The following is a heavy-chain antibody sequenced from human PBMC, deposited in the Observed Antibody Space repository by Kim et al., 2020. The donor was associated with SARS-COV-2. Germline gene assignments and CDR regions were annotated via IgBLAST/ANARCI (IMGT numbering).Heavy chain of an antibody. J-gene: IGHJ6*02. CDR3: ASLGDDYYGSGSPTLWDYYGMDV. V-gene: IGHV3-30-3*01. D-gene: IGHD3-10*01. CDR2: ISYDGSNK. CDR1: GFTFSSYA. Sequence: GGSLRLSCAASGFTFSSYAMHWVRQAPGKGLEWVAVISYDGSNKYYADSVKGRFTISRDNSKNTLYLQMNSLRAEDTAVYYCASLGDDYYGSGSPTLWDYYGMDVWGQGTTVTVSS.